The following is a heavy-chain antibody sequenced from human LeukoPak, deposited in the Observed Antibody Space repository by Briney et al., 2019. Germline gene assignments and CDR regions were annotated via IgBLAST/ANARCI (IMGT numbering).Heavy chain of an antibody. J-gene: IGHJ4*02. D-gene: IGHD3-10*02. Sequence: GGSLRLSCAASGFTFSAYTMNWVRQAPGKGLEWVSSISSGGRDIYYADSLKGRFTISRDNARNSLYLQMNSLRAEDTAVYYCATPMHLCWGNDYWGQGTLVTVSS. CDR2: ISSGGRDI. CDR1: GFTFSAYT. V-gene: IGHV3-21*01. CDR3: ATPMHLCWGNDY.